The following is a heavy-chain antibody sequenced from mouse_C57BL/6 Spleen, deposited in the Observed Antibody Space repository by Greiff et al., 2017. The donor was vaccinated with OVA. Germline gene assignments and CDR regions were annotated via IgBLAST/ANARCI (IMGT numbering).Heavy chain of an antibody. CDR2: IDPSDSYT. V-gene: IGHV1-69*01. D-gene: IGHD1-1*01. CDR1: GYTFTSYW. Sequence: QVQLQQPGAELVMPGASVKLSCKASGYTFTSYWMHWVKQRPGQGLEWIGEIDPSDSYTNYNQKFKGKSTLTVDKSSSTAYMQLSSLTSEDSAVYYCARWGTTVVRGSDYWGQGTTLTVSS. CDR3: ARWGTTVVRGSDY. J-gene: IGHJ2*01.